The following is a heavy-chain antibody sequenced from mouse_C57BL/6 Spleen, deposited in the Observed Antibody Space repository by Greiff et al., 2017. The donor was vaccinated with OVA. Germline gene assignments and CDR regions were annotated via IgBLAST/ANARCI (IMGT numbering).Heavy chain of an antibody. CDR1: GYSITSGYY. D-gene: IGHD1-1*01. CDR2: ISYDGSN. CDR3: AKGGYYGSSRYFDV. J-gene: IGHJ1*03. V-gene: IGHV3-6*01. Sequence: EVQVVESGPGLVKPSQSLSLTCSVTGYSITSGYYWNWIRQFPGNKLEWMGYISYDGSNNYNPSLKNRISISRDTSKNQIFLKLNSVTTEDTAAYYCAKGGYYGSSRYFDVWGTGTTVTVSA.